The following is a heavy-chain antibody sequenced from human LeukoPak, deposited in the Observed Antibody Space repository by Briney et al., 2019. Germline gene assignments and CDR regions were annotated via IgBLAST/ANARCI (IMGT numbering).Heavy chain of an antibody. CDR2: ISGSGGST. CDR3: ARSQSSSLIDY. J-gene: IGHJ4*02. Sequence: PGGSWRFSFAASGFTFSSYAISWFGKAQGKGLEGVSAISGSGGSTYYADSVKGRFTISRDNSKNTLYLQMNSLTVGDTAVYYCARSQSSSLIDYWGQGTLVTVSS. CDR1: GFTFSSYA. D-gene: IGHD6-13*01. V-gene: IGHV3-23*01.